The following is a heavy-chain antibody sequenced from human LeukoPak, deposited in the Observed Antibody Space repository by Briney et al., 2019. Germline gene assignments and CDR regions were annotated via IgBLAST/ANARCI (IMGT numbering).Heavy chain of an antibody. V-gene: IGHV3-21*01. CDR2: ISSSSYI. CDR1: GFTFSSYS. D-gene: IGHD3-22*01. Sequence: GGSLRLSCAASGFTFSSYSMNWVRQAPGKGLEWVSSISSSSYIYYADSVKGRFTISRDNAKNSLYLQMNSLRAEDTAVYYCARDDPYYYDSSGYRPLDYCGQGTLVTVSS. CDR3: ARDDPYYYDSSGYRPLDY. J-gene: IGHJ4*02.